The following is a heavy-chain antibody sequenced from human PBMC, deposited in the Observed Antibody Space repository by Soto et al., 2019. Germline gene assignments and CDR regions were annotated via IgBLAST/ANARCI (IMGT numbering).Heavy chain of an antibody. CDR3: ARAYCSGGSCYTSWFDP. J-gene: IGHJ5*02. D-gene: IGHD2-15*01. V-gene: IGHV4-4*07. CDR2: IYTSGST. CDR1: GGSISSYY. Sequence: TSETLSLTCTVSGGSISSYYWSWIRQPAGKGLEWIGRIYTSGSTNYNPSLKSRVTMSVDTSKNQFSLKLSSVTAADTAVYYCARAYCSGGSCYTSWFDPWGQGTLVTVSS.